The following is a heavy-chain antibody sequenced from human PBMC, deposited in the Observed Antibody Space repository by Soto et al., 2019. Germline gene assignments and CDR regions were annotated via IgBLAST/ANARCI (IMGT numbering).Heavy chain of an antibody. J-gene: IGHJ4*02. Sequence: QVQLVQSGAEVKKPGASVKVSCKASGYSFTDYGFTWVRQAPGQGLEWMGWGNTYKGNTHYAQKFQGRVTMTTDTSTSTAYMELRGLRSDDTALYYCARERGNYMYFDYWGQGTLVTVSS. V-gene: IGHV1-18*01. CDR3: ARERGNYMYFDY. D-gene: IGHD1-7*01. CDR2: GNTYKGNT. CDR1: GYSFTDYG.